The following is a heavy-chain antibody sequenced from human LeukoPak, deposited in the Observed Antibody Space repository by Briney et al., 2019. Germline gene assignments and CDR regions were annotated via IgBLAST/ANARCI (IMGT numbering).Heavy chain of an antibody. D-gene: IGHD2-15*01. CDR3: ARVLRYCSGGNCYSGGLGYMDV. Sequence: GGSLRLSCAASGFTFSDYNMRWIREAPGKGLEWVSSISRSGSTKYYADSVKGRFTISRDNAKNSLFLQMNSLRAEYTAVYYCARVLRYCSGGNCYSGGLGYMDVWGKGTTVTISS. J-gene: IGHJ6*03. CDR1: GFTFSDYN. V-gene: IGHV3-11*01. CDR2: ISRSGSTK.